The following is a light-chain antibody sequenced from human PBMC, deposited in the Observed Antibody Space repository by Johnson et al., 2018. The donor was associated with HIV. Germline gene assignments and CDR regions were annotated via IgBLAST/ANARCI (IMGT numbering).Light chain of an antibody. CDR2: DNN. V-gene: IGLV1-51*01. J-gene: IGLJ1*01. Sequence: QSVLTQPPSVSAAPGQKVTISCSGSSSNIGNNYVSWYQQLPGTAPKLLIYDNNKRPSGIPDRFSGSKSGTSATLGITGLQTGDEADYYCGTWDSSLSIYVVGEGTKVTVL. CDR1: SSNIGNNY. CDR3: GTWDSSLSIYV.